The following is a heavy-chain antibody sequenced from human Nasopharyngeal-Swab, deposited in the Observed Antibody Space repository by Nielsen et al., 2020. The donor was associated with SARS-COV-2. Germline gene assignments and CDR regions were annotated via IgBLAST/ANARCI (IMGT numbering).Heavy chain of an antibody. CDR3: AKDTYYDSSGYFLFGYAFDI. Sequence: GESLKISCAASGFTFSSYWMSWVRQAPGKGLEWVANIKQDGSEKYYVDSVKGRFTISRDNAKNSLYLQMNSLRAEDTAVYYCAKDTYYDSSGYFLFGYAFDIWGQGTMVTVSS. D-gene: IGHD3-22*01. CDR2: IKQDGSEK. CDR1: GFTFSSYW. J-gene: IGHJ3*02. V-gene: IGHV3-7*05.